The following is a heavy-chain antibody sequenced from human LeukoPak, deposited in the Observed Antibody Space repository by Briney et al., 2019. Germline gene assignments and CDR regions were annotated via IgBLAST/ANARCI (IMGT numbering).Heavy chain of an antibody. CDR3: AKARFGYDFRYYFDY. J-gene: IGHJ4*02. D-gene: IGHD3-3*01. CDR1: GFTFNNAW. V-gene: IGHV3-21*04. Sequence: SGGSLRLSCAASGFTFNNAWMNWVRQAPGKGLEWVSSISSSSSYIYYADSVKGRFTISRDNAKNSLYLQMNSLRAEDTALYYCAKARFGYDFRYYFDYWGQGTLVTVSS. CDR2: ISSSSSYI.